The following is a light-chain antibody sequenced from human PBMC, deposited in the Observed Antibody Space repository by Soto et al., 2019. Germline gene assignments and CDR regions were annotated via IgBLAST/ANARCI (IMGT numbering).Light chain of an antibody. CDR1: QNISNS. CDR3: HQYNSYSYT. CDR2: KAS. V-gene: IGKV1-5*03. Sequence: DIQMTQSPSTLSASIGARVAITCRASQNISNSLAWYQLKPGKATQLLIYKASTLEVGVPSRFSGSGSGTEFTLTISSLQPDEFASYYCHQYNSYSYTLGQGTKLEIK. J-gene: IGKJ2*01.